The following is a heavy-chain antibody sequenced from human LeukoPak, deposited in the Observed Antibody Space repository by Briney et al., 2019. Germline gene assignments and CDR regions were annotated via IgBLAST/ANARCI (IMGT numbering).Heavy chain of an antibody. CDR3: ARDRRADYGVNDDAFDI. CDR2: IGTGSDT. CDR1: GFAFNIYD. J-gene: IGHJ3*02. D-gene: IGHD4-17*01. Sequence: GGSLRLSCAASGFAFNIYDMPWVRQATGKGLEWVAHIGTGSDTHFSGSVKGRFTISRENAKNSLYLQMNSLRAGDTAVYYCARDRRADYGVNDDAFDIWGQGTVVTVSP. V-gene: IGHV3-13*01.